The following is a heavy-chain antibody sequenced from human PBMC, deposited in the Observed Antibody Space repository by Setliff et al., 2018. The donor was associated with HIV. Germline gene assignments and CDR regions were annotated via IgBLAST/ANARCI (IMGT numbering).Heavy chain of an antibody. CDR3: ARDSNPAGSPGYEYARRGAFDL. CDR2: INYRGVT. D-gene: IGHD5-12*01. CDR1: GGSISTYY. V-gene: IGHV4-59*01. J-gene: IGHJ3*01. Sequence: SETLSLTCTVSGGSISTYYWNWIRQSPGTGLEWIGDINYRGVTYYNPSLKSRVTFSLDTSKNQFSLTLTSVTAADTAVYYCARDSNPAGSPGYEYARRGAFDLWGPGTPVT.